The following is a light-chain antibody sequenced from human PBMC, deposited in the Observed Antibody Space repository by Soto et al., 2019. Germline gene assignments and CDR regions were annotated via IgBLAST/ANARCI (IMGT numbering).Light chain of an antibody. CDR2: LGS. Sequence: DIVMTQSPLSLPVTPGEAASISCRSSQSLLHSNGYNFLDWYLQKPGQSPQILINLGSNRSSGVPDRFSGSGSGIDFTLKISRVEVEDVGVYYCMQALQSPRTFGQGTKVEIK. CDR3: MQALQSPRT. J-gene: IGKJ1*01. V-gene: IGKV2-28*01. CDR1: QSLLHSNGYNF.